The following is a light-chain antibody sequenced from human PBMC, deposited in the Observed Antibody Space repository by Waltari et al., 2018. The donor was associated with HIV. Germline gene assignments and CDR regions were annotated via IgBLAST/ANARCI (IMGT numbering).Light chain of an antibody. CDR3: SSKRSSSALVV. V-gene: IGLV2-14*01. J-gene: IGLJ2*01. CDR1: SSDVGNYNV. CDR2: ESR. Sequence: QSALTQPASVAASPEQSIIISSAGTSSDVGNYNVSCWYQHHPSTATHLIIYESRRRPAGVSSRFSGSTSANTASLTISGLQAEDEADYYCSSKRSSSALVVFGGGTKVTVL.